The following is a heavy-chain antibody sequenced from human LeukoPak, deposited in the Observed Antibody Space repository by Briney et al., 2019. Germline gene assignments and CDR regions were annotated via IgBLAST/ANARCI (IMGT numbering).Heavy chain of an antibody. D-gene: IGHD3-10*01. CDR3: LRGDRRDY. V-gene: IGHV3-9*01. Sequence: PGRSLRLSCAASGFTFDDYAMHWVRQAPGKGLEWVSGISWNSGSIGYADSVKGRFIISRGNAKDSLYLQMNSLRVEDTAVYYCLRGDRRDYWGQGTLVTVSS. J-gene: IGHJ4*02. CDR1: GFTFDDYA. CDR2: ISWNSGSI.